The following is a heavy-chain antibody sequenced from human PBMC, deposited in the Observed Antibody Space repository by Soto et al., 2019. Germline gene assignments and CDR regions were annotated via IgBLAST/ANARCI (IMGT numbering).Heavy chain of an antibody. J-gene: IGHJ6*02. D-gene: IGHD5-18*01. Sequence: SESLSLTCVVSCGSVTSYPWICIRQQACKWLEWIGEINHSGSTNYNPSLKSRVTISVDTSKNQFSLKLSSVTAADTAVYYCARERSWGGYSYYYYGMDVWGQGTTVTVS. CDR2: INHSGST. CDR1: CGSVTSYP. V-gene: IGHV4-34*01. CDR3: ARERSWGGYSYYYYGMDV.